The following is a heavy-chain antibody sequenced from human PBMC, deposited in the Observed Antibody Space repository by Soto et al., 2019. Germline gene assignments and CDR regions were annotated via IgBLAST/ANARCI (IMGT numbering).Heavy chain of an antibody. D-gene: IGHD3-10*01. CDR3: ARVGTMVRGVVGYYYYGMDV. Sequence: QVQLQESGPGLVKPSETLSLTCTVSGGSISSYYWSWIRQPPGKGLEWIGYIYYSGSTNYNPSLKSRGTISVDTSKNQFSLKLSSVTAADTAVYYCARVGTMVRGVVGYYYYGMDVWGQGTTVTVSS. V-gene: IGHV4-59*01. J-gene: IGHJ6*02. CDR1: GGSISSYY. CDR2: IYYSGST.